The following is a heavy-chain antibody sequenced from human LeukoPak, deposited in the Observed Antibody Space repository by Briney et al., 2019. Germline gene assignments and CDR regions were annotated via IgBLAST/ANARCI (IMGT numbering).Heavy chain of an antibody. V-gene: IGHV1-18*01. CDR2: ISAYNGNT. CDR1: GYTFTSYG. J-gene: IGHJ4*02. D-gene: IGHD3-22*01. Sequence: ASVKVSCKASGYTFTSYGISWVRQAPGQGLEWMGWISAYNGNTNYAQKFQGRVTITADESTSTAYMELSSLRSEDTAVYYCASPPNYYDSSGYSFDYWGQGTLVTVSS. CDR3: ASPPNYYDSSGYSFDY.